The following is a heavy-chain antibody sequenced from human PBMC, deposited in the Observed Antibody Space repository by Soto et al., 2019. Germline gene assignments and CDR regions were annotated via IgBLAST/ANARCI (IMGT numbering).Heavy chain of an antibody. CDR2: IYYSGSSSGST. D-gene: IGHD4-17*01. Sequence: SETLSLTCTVSGGSISSYYWSWIRQPPGKGLEWIGYIYYSGSSSGSTNYNPSLKRRVTISVDTSKNQFSLKVNSVTAADTAVYHCARAPAVKTRYFYYGMDVWGQGTTVTVSS. CDR1: GGSISSYY. V-gene: IGHV4-59*01. J-gene: IGHJ6*02. CDR3: ARAPAVKTRYFYYGMDV.